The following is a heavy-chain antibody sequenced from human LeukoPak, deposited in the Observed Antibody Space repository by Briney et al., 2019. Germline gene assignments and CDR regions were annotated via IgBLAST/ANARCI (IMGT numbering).Heavy chain of an antibody. CDR3: ARRRHNFDFYDV. D-gene: IGHD3/OR15-3a*01. CDR1: GDSIISNIYW. J-gene: IGHJ3*01. Sequence: PSETLSLTCTVSGDSIISNIYWWDWVRLPPGKGLEWIGATFYTGRTFYSPSLKSRVPISVDTSKNQFSLDLSSATAADTAVYYCARRRHNFDFYDVWGQGTRVTVSS. V-gene: IGHV4-39*01. CDR2: TFYTGRT.